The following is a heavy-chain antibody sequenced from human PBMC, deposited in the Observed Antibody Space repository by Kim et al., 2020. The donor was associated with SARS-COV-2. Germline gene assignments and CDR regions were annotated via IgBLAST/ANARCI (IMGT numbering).Heavy chain of an antibody. CDR2: ISWNSGSI. J-gene: IGHJ6*01. CDR1: GFTFDDYA. V-gene: IGHV3-9*01. Sequence: GGSLRLSCVASGFTFDDYAMHWVRQAPGKGLEWVSGISWNSGSIGYADSVKGRFTISRDNAKNSLYLQMNSLRAEDTALYYCAKALGYCSGGSCSNKHYY. CDR3: AKALGYCSGGSCSNKHYY. D-gene: IGHD2-15*01.